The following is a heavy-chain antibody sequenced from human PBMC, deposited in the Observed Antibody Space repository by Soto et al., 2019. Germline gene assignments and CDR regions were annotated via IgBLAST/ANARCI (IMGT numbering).Heavy chain of an antibody. J-gene: IGHJ6*02. D-gene: IGHD4-4*01. CDR3: ARGQKPPNSYYSYIYGMDV. CDR1: GYTFTSYD. Sequence: QLQLVQSGAEVKKPGASVKVSCKASGYTFTSYDINWVRQATGQGLEWMGWMNPNSGNTGHAQKLQGTDTITKNPDLSTPNIELRSLRSEHTAVYCCARGQKPPNSYYSYIYGMDVWGQGTTVTVSS. CDR2: MNPNSGNT. V-gene: IGHV1-8*01.